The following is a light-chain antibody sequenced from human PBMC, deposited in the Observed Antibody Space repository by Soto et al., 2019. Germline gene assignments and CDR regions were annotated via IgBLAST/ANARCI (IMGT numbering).Light chain of an antibody. CDR3: QQYGGSPSYT. CDR2: GAS. CDR1: QSVSSSY. J-gene: IGKJ2*01. Sequence: EIVLTQSPGTLSLSPGERATLSCRASQSVSSSYLAWYQQKPGQAPRLLIYGASSRATGIPDRFSGSGSGTDFTLIISRLEPEDFAVYYCQQYGGSPSYTFGQGTKLEIK. V-gene: IGKV3-20*01.